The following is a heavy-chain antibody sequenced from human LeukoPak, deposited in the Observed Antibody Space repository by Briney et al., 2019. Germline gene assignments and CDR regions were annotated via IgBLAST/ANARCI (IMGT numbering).Heavy chain of an antibody. D-gene: IGHD2-15*01. CDR2: INSDGSST. J-gene: IGHJ4*02. Sequence: GGSLRLSCAASGFTFSSYWVHWVRQAPGKGLVWVSPINSDGSSTSYADSVKGRFTISRDNAKNTLSLQMNSLRAEDTAVYYCARCSGGSTYHSDDYWGQGTLVTVSS. CDR3: ARCSGGSTYHSDDY. CDR1: GFTFSSYW. V-gene: IGHV3-74*01.